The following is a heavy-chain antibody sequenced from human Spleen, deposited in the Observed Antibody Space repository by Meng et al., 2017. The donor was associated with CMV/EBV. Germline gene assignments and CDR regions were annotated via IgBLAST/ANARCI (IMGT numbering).Heavy chain of an antibody. Sequence: SCAASGFTFASYAMHWVRQAPGKGLEWVAYISSDEKIKFYADSVKGRFSISRDNSKNTVYLEVNSLSTEDTGVYYCVKDRPNILGLDPWGQGALVTVSS. J-gene: IGHJ5*02. V-gene: IGHV3-30*02. CDR2: ISSDEKIK. D-gene: IGHD1/OR15-1a*01. CDR1: GFTFASYA. CDR3: VKDRPNILGLDP.